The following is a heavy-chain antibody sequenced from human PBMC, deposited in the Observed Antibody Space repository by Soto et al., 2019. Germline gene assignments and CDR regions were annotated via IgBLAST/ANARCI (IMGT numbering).Heavy chain of an antibody. J-gene: IGHJ6*02. D-gene: IGHD1-26*01. Sequence: PSQTLSLTCAISGDSVSSNSAAWNWIRQSPSRGLEWLGRTYHRSKWYNDYAVSVKSRITINPDTSKNQFSLQLNSVTPEDTVVYYCARDLVGTTAYYYYGMDVWGQGTTVTVSS. CDR2: TYHRSKWYN. CDR3: ARDLVGTTAYYYYGMDV. CDR1: GDSVSSNSAA. V-gene: IGHV6-1*01.